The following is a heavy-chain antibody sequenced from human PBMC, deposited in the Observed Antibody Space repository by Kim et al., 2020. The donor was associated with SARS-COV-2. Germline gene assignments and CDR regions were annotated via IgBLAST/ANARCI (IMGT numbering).Heavy chain of an antibody. CDR1: GFTFSGSA. CDR2: IRSKANSYAT. CDR3: TNVPRTTLAFWDAFDI. Sequence: GGSLRLSCAASGFTFSGSAIHWVRQASGKGLEWVGRIRSKANSYATAYAASGKGRVTISRDDSKYTAYMQRNSLKTEETAVYSCTNVPRTTLAFWDAFDIWGRRKPVSPSS. J-gene: IGHJ3*02. V-gene: IGHV3-73*01. D-gene: IGHD3-3*02.